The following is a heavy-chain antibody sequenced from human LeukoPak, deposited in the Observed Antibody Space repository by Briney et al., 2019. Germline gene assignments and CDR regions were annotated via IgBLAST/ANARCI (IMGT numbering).Heavy chain of an antibody. D-gene: IGHD2-2*01. CDR1: GYTFTGYY. V-gene: IGHV1-2*02. Sequence: ASVKVSCKASGYTFTGYYMHWVRQAPGQGLEWMGWINPNSGGTNYAQKSQGRVTMTRDTSISTAYMELSRLRSDDTAVCYCARVEVVPAAKFDYWGQGTLVTVSS. J-gene: IGHJ4*02. CDR2: INPNSGGT. CDR3: ARVEVVPAAKFDY.